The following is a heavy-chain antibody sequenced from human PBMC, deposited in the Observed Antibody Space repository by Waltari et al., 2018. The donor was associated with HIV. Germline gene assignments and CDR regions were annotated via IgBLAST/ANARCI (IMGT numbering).Heavy chain of an antibody. D-gene: IGHD2-21*01. CDR2: ISYDGSNK. CDR1: GFTFSSYA. V-gene: IGHV3-30*04. J-gene: IGHJ3*02. Sequence: QVQLVESGGGVVQPGRSLRLSCAASGFTFSSYAMHWVRQAPGKGLEWVAVISYDGSNKYYADSVKGRFTISRDNSKNTLYLQMNSLRAEDTAVYYCARDGPIGDTDRGGAFDIWGQGTMVTVSS. CDR3: ARDGPIGDTDRGGAFDI.